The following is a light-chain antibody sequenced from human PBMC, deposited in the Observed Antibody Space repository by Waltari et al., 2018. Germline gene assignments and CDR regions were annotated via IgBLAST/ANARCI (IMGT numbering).Light chain of an antibody. V-gene: IGKV3-20*01. Sequence: EIVLTQSPGTLSLSPGERATLSCRASQSVSSSYLVWYQQKPGQAPRLLIYGASSRATGIPDRFSGSGSGTDFTLTISRLEPEDFAVYYCQQYGSSYNFGQGTKLEIK. CDR1: QSVSSSY. CDR2: GAS. CDR3: QQYGSSYN. J-gene: IGKJ2*01.